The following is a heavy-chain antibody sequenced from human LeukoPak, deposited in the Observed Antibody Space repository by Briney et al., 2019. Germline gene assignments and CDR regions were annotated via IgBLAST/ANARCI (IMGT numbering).Heavy chain of an antibody. CDR3: ARGPGSRGIFDY. J-gene: IGHJ4*02. D-gene: IGHD3-10*01. CDR2: LYTGGDT. V-gene: IGHV3-53*01. Sequence: PGGSLRLSCAVSGFTVSAHYMSWVRQAPGKGLECVSFLYTGGDTYHADSVKGRFTISRDNSKNTLYLQMNSLRAEDTAVYYCARGPGSRGIFDYWGRGTLVTVSS. CDR1: GFTVSAHY.